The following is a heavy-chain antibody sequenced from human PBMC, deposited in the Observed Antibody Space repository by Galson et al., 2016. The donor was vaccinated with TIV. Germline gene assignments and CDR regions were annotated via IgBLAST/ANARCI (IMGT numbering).Heavy chain of an antibody. CDR1: GGSLSSSTYY. CDR3: ARHREWELGAFDI. CDR2: SYYSGDT. D-gene: IGHD1-7*01. V-gene: IGHV4-39*01. Sequence: ETLSLTCTVSGGSLSSSTYYWGWIRQAPGKGLEWIGNSYYSGDTYYNPSLKSRLTVSVDTSKNHFSLKLNGVTATDTAVYYCARHREWELGAFDIWGQGTMVTVSS. J-gene: IGHJ3*02.